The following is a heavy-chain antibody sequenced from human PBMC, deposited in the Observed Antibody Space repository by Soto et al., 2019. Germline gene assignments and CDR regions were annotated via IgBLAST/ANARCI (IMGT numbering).Heavy chain of an antibody. V-gene: IGHV3-33*01. CDR2: IWYDGSNK. D-gene: IGHD6-19*01. CDR1: GFTFSSYG. Sequence: GGSLRLSCAASGFTFSSYGMHWVRQAPGKGLEWVAVIWYDGSNKYYADSVKGRFTISRDNSKNTLYLQMNSLRAEDTAVYYCARDPGIVGSSGWYLNYYYYGMDVWGQGTTVTVSS. J-gene: IGHJ6*02. CDR3: ARDPGIVGSSGWYLNYYYYGMDV.